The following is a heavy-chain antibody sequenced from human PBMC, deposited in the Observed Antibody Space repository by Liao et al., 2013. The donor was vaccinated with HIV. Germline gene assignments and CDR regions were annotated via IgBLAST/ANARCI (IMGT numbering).Heavy chain of an antibody. CDR2: ISHRGTT. Sequence: QLQLQESGPGLVKPSDTLSLICHVSGASLTSNGNFWGWIRQPPGKRLEWLGSISHRGTTYYDVSLRSRVSISRDMSNNYILLSLSLVTAADTALYFCARARRHSAPDIWGQGTMVSVSS. V-gene: IGHV4-39*02. CDR3: ARARRHSAPDI. D-gene: IGHD4-11*01. CDR1: GASLTSNGNF. J-gene: IGHJ3*02.